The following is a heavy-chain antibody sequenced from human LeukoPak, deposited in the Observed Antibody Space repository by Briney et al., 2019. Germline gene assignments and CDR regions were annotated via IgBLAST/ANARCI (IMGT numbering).Heavy chain of an antibody. D-gene: IGHD1-26*01. CDR3: ARGSGSYFLDY. V-gene: IGHV3-21*01. J-gene: IGHJ4*02. CDR2: ISSSSSYI. Sequence: PGGSLRLSCAASGFTFSSYSMNWVRQAPGKGLEWVSSISSSSSYIYYADSVKGRFTISGDNAKDSLYLQMNSLRAEDTAVYYCARGSGSYFLDYWGQGTLVTVSS. CDR1: GFTFSSYS.